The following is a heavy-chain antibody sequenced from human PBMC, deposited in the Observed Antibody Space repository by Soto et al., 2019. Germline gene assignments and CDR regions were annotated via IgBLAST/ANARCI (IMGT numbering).Heavy chain of an antibody. D-gene: IGHD3-22*01. CDR3: ASGYYDSSGYSIEY. V-gene: IGHV1-69*01. CDR2: LIVILGTT. Sequence: QVQLVQSGAEVRKPGSSVKVSCQSFGGSFSSYAFSWVRQAPGQGLEWMGGLIVILGTTNYAQKFKGRVTFTADESTSTAYMEVSSLESEDTAIYYCASGYYDSSGYSIEYWGQGTQVTVSS. CDR1: GGSFSSYA. J-gene: IGHJ4*02.